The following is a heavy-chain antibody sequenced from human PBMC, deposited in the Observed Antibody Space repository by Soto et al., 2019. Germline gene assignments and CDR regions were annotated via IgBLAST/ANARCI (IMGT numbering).Heavy chain of an antibody. V-gene: IGHV1-2*02. D-gene: IGHD2-15*01. CDR3: SRGSIPLRQCNGGSCYSYFDY. Sequence: QVQLVQSGAEVKKPGASVKVSCNVSGYRFTGYFMHWVRQAPGQGLEWMGWINPNSGGRIFAQKFQGRVTMTRDTSISTAYVGLSGLTSDDTAFYYCSRGSIPLRQCNGGSCYSYFDYWGQGTLVTVSS. CDR1: GYRFTGYF. CDR2: INPNSGGR. J-gene: IGHJ4*02.